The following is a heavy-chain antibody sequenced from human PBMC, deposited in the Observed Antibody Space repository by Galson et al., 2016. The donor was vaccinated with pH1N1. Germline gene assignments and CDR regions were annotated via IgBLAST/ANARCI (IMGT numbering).Heavy chain of an antibody. CDR2: VSTSGQTI. V-gene: IGHV3-11*01. CDR3: ATETNNYDRWSGHYDF. CDR1: GFSFTDYY. J-gene: IGHJ4*02. D-gene: IGHD3-3*01. Sequence: SLRLSCAASGFSFTDYYMSWIRQAPGKGLEWLSYVSTSGQTIYYADSVKGRFTVSRDNAKKSVFLQLNSLTAEDTAVYYCATETNNYDRWSGHYDFWGQGTQVTVSS.